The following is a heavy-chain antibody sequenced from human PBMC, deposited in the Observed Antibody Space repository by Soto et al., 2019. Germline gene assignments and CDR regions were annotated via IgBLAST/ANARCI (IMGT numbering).Heavy chain of an antibody. Sequence: GGSLRLSCAASGFTFSGSAMHWVRQASGKGLEWVGRIRSKANSYATAYAASVKGRFTISRDDSKNTAYLQMNSLKTEDTAVYYCTSTDDFWSGNVNYYYYGMDVWGQGTTVTVSS. CDR1: GFTFSGSA. D-gene: IGHD3-3*01. CDR3: TSTDDFWSGNVNYYYYGMDV. CDR2: IRSKANSYAT. V-gene: IGHV3-73*01. J-gene: IGHJ6*02.